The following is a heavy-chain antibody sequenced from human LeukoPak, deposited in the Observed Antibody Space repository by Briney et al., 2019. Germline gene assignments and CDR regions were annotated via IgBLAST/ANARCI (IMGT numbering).Heavy chain of an antibody. D-gene: IGHD2-2*02. CDR2: ISPNSGVP. V-gene: IGHV1-2*06. J-gene: IGHJ3*02. Sequence: ASVKVSCKASGYTFTVHYIHWVRQAPGQGLEWLGRISPNSGVPNYAQNFQGRVTITADKTTGTTHMELSSLKSEDTAMYYCASCAGSGCYTEAFAIWGQGTLVIVSS. CDR1: GYTFTVHY. CDR3: ASCAGSGCYTEAFAI.